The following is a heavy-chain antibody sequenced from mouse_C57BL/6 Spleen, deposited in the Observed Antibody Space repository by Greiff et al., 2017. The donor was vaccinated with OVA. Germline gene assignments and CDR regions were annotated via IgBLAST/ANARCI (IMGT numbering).Heavy chain of an antibody. D-gene: IGHD1-1*01. J-gene: IGHJ2*01. CDR3: ARSTVVARDFDY. CDR2: ISYDGSN. Sequence: EVQLQQSGPGLVKPSQSLSLTCSVTGYSITSGYYWNWIRQFPGNKLEWMGYISYDGSNNYNPSLKNRISITRDTSKNQFFLKLNSVTTEDTATYYCARSTVVARDFDYWGQGTTLTVSS. V-gene: IGHV3-6*01. CDR1: GYSITSGYY.